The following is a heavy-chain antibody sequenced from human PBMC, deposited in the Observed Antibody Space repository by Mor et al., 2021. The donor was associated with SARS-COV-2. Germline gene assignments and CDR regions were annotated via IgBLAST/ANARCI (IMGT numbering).Heavy chain of an antibody. CDR3: TGYGLDY. J-gene: IGHJ4*02. D-gene: IGHD5-18*01. Sequence: GLEWVARIKTKTDGETTDYTTPVKGRFTISRDDSENMLYLQMNSLKTEDTAVYYCTGYGLDYWGQGTLVTV. CDR2: IKTKTDGETT. V-gene: IGHV3-15*01.